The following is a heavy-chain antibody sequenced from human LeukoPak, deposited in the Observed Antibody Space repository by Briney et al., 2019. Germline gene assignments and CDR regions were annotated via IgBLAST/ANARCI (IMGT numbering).Heavy chain of an antibody. Sequence: GGSLRLSCAASGFTLSSYSMNWVRQAPGKGLEWVSSISSSSSYIYYADSVKGRFTISRDNAKNSLYLQMNSLRAEDTAVYYCARDRCGSCTNWFDPWGQGTLVTVSS. J-gene: IGHJ5*02. V-gene: IGHV3-21*01. CDR2: ISSSSSYI. CDR3: ARDRCGSCTNWFDP. D-gene: IGHD2-15*01. CDR1: GFTLSSYS.